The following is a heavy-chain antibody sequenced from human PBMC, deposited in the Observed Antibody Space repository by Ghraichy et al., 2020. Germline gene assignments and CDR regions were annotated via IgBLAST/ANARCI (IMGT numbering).Heavy chain of an antibody. CDR1: GGSISSYY. CDR2: VYTSGST. D-gene: IGHD3-22*01. Sequence: SETLSLTCTVSGGSISSYYWSWIRQPAGKGLEWIGRVYTSGSTNYNPSLKSRVTMSLDTSKNQFSLKLTSVTAADTAVYYCARDSYDIRHGAFEIWGQGTRVTVSS. V-gene: IGHV4-4*07. J-gene: IGHJ3*02. CDR3: ARDSYDIRHGAFEI.